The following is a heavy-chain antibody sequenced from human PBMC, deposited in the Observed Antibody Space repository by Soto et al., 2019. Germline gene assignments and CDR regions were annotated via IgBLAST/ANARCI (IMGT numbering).Heavy chain of an antibody. D-gene: IGHD3-9*01. CDR3: ARLNVFDDILTGYYDDTTYRAYDFDY. CDR1: GGSISSSSYY. CDR2: IYYSGST. Sequence: TXSLTCTVSGGSISSSSYYWGCIRQPPGKGLEWIGSIYYSGSTYYNPSLKSRVTISVDTSKNQFSLKLSSVPAADTAVYYCARLNVFDDILTGYYDDTTYRAYDFDYWGQGTLVTVSS. J-gene: IGHJ4*02. V-gene: IGHV4-39*01.